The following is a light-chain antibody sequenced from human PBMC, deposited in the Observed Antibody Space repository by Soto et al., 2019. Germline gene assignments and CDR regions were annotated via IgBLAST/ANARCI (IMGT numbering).Light chain of an antibody. CDR2: LNSDGSH. Sequence: QLALTQSPSASASLGASVKLTCTLSSGHSSYAIAWHQQQPEKGPRYLMKLNSDGSHSKGDGIPDRFSGSSSGAERYLTISSLQSEDEADYYCQTWGTDIVVFGGGTKLTVL. J-gene: IGLJ2*01. CDR1: SGHSSYA. V-gene: IGLV4-69*01. CDR3: QTWGTDIVV.